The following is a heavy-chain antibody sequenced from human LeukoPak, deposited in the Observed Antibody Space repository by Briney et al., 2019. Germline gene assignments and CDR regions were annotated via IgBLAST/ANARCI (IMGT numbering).Heavy chain of an antibody. V-gene: IGHV3-53*01. CDR1: GFTFSTNC. Sequence: GGSLRLSCAASGFTFSTNCVSWVRQAPGKWLELVSVIYSGGSTYYADSVRGRFNISRGNSKNTMYLQMNSLRAEDTAVYYCARVRGSYYSFDYWGQGTLVTVSS. J-gene: IGHJ4*02. CDR2: IYSGGST. CDR3: ARVRGSYYSFDY. D-gene: IGHD1-26*01.